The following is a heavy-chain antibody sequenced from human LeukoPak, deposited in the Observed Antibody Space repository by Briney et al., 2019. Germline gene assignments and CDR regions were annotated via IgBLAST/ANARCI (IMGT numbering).Heavy chain of an antibody. J-gene: IGHJ4*02. CDR2: ISPDDSDT. CDR3: ARYRGHYVSLPSPFDY. D-gene: IGHD4-17*01. CDR1: GYRFTDYW. Sequence: GESLKISCKGSGYRFTDYWIGWVRQVPGKGLEWMGIISPDDSDTRDSPSYSPSFQGQVTISTDESIGTAYLQWSSLKASDTAIYYCARYRGHYVSLPSPFDYWGQGTLVTVSS. V-gene: IGHV5-51*01.